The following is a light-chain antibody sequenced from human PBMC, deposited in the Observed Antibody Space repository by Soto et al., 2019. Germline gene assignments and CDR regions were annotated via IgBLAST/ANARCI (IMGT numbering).Light chain of an antibody. Sequence: DIVMTQSPLSLPVTPGEPASISCRSSQSLLHSCGYNCLDWYLQRPGQPPQLLIYLGSNRDPGAPDRFSGSGSGTEFTLRISRVEAEDVGTYYCMQRVQTPLTFGGGTKVEIK. V-gene: IGKV2-28*01. CDR3: MQRVQTPLT. CDR1: QSLLHSCGYNC. J-gene: IGKJ4*01. CDR2: LGS.